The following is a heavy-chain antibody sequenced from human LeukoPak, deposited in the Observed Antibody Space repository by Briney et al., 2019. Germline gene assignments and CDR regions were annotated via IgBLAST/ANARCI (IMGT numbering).Heavy chain of an antibody. CDR3: ARGHAYCSGGSCPKLDY. J-gene: IGHJ4*02. CDR1: GFTFNSFA. V-gene: IGHV3-48*02. D-gene: IGHD2-15*01. CDR2: ISSSSSSAI. Sequence: GGSLRLSCAASGFTFNSFAMAWVRQAPGKGLEWVSYISSSSSSAIYYADSVKGRFTISRDNAKNSLYLQMNSLRDEDTAVYYCARGHAYCSGGSCPKLDYWGQGTLVTVSS.